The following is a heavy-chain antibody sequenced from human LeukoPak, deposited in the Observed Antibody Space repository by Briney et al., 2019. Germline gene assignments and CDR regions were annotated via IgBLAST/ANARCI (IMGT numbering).Heavy chain of an antibody. CDR3: ARLGHYYDSSGYYFTIDY. D-gene: IGHD3-22*01. CDR2: ISSSSSYI. J-gene: IGHJ4*02. V-gene: IGHV3-21*01. CDR1: GFTFSSYS. Sequence: GGSLRLSCAASGFTFSSYSMNWVRQAPGKGLEWGSSISSSSSYIYYADSVKGRFTISRDNAKNSLYLQMNSLRAEDTAVYYCARLGHYYDSSGYYFTIDYWGQGTLVTVSS.